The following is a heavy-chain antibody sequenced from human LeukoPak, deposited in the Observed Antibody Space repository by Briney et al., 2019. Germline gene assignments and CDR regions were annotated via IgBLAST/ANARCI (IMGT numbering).Heavy chain of an antibody. D-gene: IGHD3-10*01. V-gene: IGHV1-18*04. CDR3: ARGAMVRGVTGMDV. CDR1: GYTFTSYG. Sequence: ASVEVSCKASGYTFTSYGISWVRQAPGQGLEWRGWISAYNGNTNYAQKLQGRVTMTTDTSTSTAYMELRSLRSDDTAVYYCARGAMVRGVTGMDVWGKGTTVTVSS. CDR2: ISAYNGNT. J-gene: IGHJ6*04.